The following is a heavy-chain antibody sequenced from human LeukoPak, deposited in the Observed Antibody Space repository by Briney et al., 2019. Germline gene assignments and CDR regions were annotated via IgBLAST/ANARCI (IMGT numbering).Heavy chain of an antibody. CDR2: IKSKSVGETT. Sequence: GGSLRLSCATSGLTFTSAWLTWVRQAPGKGLEWVGRIKSKSVGETTDYAAPVKGRFTISRDDSENTLYLQMNSLKTEVTAVYYCTTHSSNELRSWGQGTLVTVSS. J-gene: IGHJ5*02. CDR1: GLTFTSAW. V-gene: IGHV3-15*01. D-gene: IGHD5-12*01. CDR3: TTHSSNELRS.